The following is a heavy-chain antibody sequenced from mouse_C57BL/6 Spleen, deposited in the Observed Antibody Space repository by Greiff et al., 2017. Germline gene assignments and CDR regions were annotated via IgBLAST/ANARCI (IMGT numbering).Heavy chain of an antibody. J-gene: IGHJ4*01. V-gene: IGHV1-64*01. Sequence: QVQLQQPGAELVKPGASVKLSCKASGYTFTSYWMHWVKQRPGQGLEWIGMIHPNSGSTNYNEKFKGKATLTVDKSSSTAYMQLSSLTSEDSAVYYCARGGYYSYYYAMDYWGQGTSDTVSS. CDR2: IHPNSGST. CDR1: GYTFTSYW. CDR3: ARGGYYSYYYAMDY. D-gene: IGHD2-3*01.